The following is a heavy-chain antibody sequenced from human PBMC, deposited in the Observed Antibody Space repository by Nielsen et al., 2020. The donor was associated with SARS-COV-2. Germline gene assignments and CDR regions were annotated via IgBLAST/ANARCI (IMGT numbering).Heavy chain of an antibody. V-gene: IGHV3-9*01. D-gene: IGHD6-19*01. Sequence: GGSLRLSCAASGFTFDDYAMHWVRQAPGKDLEWVSGISWNSGSIGYADSVKGRFTISRDNAKNSLYLQMNSLRAEDTALYYCAKDTTPAVAAPDYWGQGTLVTVSS. CDR1: GFTFDDYA. J-gene: IGHJ4*02. CDR2: ISWNSGSI. CDR3: AKDTTPAVAAPDY.